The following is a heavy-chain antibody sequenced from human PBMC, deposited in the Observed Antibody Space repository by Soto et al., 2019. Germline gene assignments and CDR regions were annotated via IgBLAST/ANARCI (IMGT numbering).Heavy chain of an antibody. V-gene: IGHV3-23*01. CDR1: GFTFNIYA. Sequence: EVQLLESGGGLVQPGGSLRLSCAASGFTFNIYAMTWVRQAPGKGLEWVAVISESGDKTYYADSVEGRFTIARDNSKNTLYLQMNSLRGEDTAVYYCAKVGFEVAADGGWSNWFDPWGQGTLVTVSS. J-gene: IGHJ5*02. D-gene: IGHD2-15*01. CDR2: ISESGDKT. CDR3: AKVGFEVAADGGWSNWFDP.